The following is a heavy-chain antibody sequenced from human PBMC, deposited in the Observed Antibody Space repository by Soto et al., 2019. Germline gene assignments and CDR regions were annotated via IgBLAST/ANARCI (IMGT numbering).Heavy chain of an antibody. V-gene: IGHV1-18*01. J-gene: IGHJ4*02. Sequence: QIPLVQSGTEVREPGASVKVSCQASGYTFTSYGIIWVRQAPGQGLELMGWISGYNNNKNYAQKYQARVTMTTDTSTRTAYMELRSLRSDDAAGYYCARVGAIAPAEGDYWGQGTLVTVSS. D-gene: IGHD6-13*01. CDR1: GYTFTSYG. CDR3: ARVGAIAPAEGDY. CDR2: ISGYNNNK.